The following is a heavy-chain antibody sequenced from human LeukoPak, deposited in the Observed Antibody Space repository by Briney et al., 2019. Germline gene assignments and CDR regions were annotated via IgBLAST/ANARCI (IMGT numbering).Heavy chain of an antibody. J-gene: IGHJ4*02. CDR1: GFTFSTYA. CDR3: AKWSIRDGYAEDY. D-gene: IGHD5-24*01. CDR2: ISYDGSNK. Sequence: GGSLRLSCAASGFTFSTYAMSWVRQAPGKGLEWVAVISYDGSNKYYADSVKGRFTISRDNSKDTLYLQMNSLRAEDTAVYYCAKWSIRDGYAEDYWGQGTLVTVSS. V-gene: IGHV3-30*18.